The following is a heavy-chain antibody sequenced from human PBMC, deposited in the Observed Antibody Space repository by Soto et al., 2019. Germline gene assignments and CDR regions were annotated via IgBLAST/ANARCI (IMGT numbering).Heavy chain of an antibody. V-gene: IGHV4-59*01. Sequence: PSETLSLTCTVSGGSISNYYWNWIRQPPGKGLEWIGYIYYSGSTNYNPSLKSRVTISVDTSKNQFSLKLSSVTAADTAVYYCARDRYDNSGYYSHNWFDPWGQGTLVTVSS. J-gene: IGHJ5*02. D-gene: IGHD3-22*01. CDR2: IYYSGST. CDR3: ARDRYDNSGYYSHNWFDP. CDR1: GGSISNYY.